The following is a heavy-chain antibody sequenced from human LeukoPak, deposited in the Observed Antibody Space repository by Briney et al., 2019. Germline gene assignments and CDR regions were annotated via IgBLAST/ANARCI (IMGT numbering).Heavy chain of an antibody. Sequence: GASXXVSCKASGYTFTSYGISWVGQAPGQGREWMGGISAYNGKTNYAQKLQGRGTINTDKDTSTAYLELRSLRSDDTAVYYCARARGQWLIRDFDYWGQGTLVTVSS. D-gene: IGHD6-19*01. CDR1: GYTFTSYG. CDR2: ISAYNGKT. J-gene: IGHJ4*02. CDR3: ARARGQWLIRDFDY. V-gene: IGHV1-18*01.